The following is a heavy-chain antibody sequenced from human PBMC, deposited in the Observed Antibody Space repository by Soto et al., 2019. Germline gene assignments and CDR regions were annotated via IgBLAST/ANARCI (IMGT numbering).Heavy chain of an antibody. D-gene: IGHD2-8*01. CDR2: ISAYNGNT. CDR1: GYTFTSYG. V-gene: IGHV1-18*01. CDR3: ARDTHAPYCTNGVCPGYYYYYGMDV. Sequence: ASVKVSCKASGYTFTSYGISWVRQAPGQGLEWVGWISAYNGNTNYAQKLQGRVTMTTDTSTSTAYMELRSLRSDDTAVYYCARDTHAPYCTNGVCPGYYYYYGMDVWGQGTTVTVSS. J-gene: IGHJ6*02.